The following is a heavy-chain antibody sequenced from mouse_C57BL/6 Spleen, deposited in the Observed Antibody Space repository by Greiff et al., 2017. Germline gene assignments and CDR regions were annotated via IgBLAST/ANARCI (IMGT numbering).Heavy chain of an antibody. Sequence: DVKLVESGGGLVQPKGSLKLSCAASGFSFNTYAMNWVRQAPGKGLEWVARIRSKSNNYATYYADSVKDRFTISRDDSESMLYLQMNNLKTEDTAMYYCVRRGGTRAMDYWGQGTSVTVSS. CDR2: IRSKSNNYAT. CDR3: VRRGGTRAMDY. CDR1: GFSFNTYA. D-gene: IGHD4-1*01. V-gene: IGHV10-1*01. J-gene: IGHJ4*01.